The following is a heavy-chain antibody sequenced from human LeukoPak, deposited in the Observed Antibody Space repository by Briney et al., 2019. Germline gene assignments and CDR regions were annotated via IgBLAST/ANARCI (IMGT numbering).Heavy chain of an antibody. V-gene: IGHV4-59*01. J-gene: IGHJ4*02. Sequence: SETLSLTCTVSGGSISSYYWSWIRQPPGKGLEWIGYIYYSGSTNYNPSLKSRVTISVDTSKNQFSLKLSSVTAADTAVYYCARLNYCGYSYGCDFDYWGQGTLVTVSS. CDR1: GGSISSYY. CDR2: IYYSGST. CDR3: ARLNYCGYSYGCDFDY. D-gene: IGHD5-18*01.